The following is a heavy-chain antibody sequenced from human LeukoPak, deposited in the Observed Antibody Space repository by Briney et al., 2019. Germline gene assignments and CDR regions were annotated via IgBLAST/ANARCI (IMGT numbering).Heavy chain of an antibody. CDR1: GVTFSTYR. J-gene: IGHJ4*02. D-gene: IGHD3-9*01. V-gene: IGHV3-74*01. CDR2: IEGDGSGT. Sequence: GGSLRLSCAASGVTFSTYRMHWVRQAPGKGLLWVSRIEGDGSGTTYADSVKGRFTISRDNAKSTLYLQMNSLRDEDTAVYYSVTGLDSRGNSWGQGTLVTVSS. CDR3: VTGLDSRGNS.